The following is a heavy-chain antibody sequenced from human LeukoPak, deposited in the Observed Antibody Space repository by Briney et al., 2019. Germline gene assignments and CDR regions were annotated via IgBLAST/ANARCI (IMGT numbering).Heavy chain of an antibody. Sequence: GASVKVSCKASEYTFTSYAMHWVRQAPGQRLEWMGWINADNGNTKYSQKFQGRVTITRDTSASTAYMELSSLRSEDTAVYYCARDRFYGSGTYNHFDSWGQGAQVTVSS. D-gene: IGHD3-10*01. CDR3: ARDRFYGSGTYNHFDS. V-gene: IGHV1-3*01. CDR2: INADNGNT. CDR1: EYTFTSYA. J-gene: IGHJ4*02.